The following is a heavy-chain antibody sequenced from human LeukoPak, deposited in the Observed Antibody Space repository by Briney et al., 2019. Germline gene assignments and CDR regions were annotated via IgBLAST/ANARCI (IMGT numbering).Heavy chain of an antibody. V-gene: IGHV4-4*07. Sequence: SETLSLTCTVSGGSTSSYYWSWIRQPAGKGLEWIGRIYTSGSTNYNPSLKSRVTMSVDTSKNQFSLKLSSVTAADTAVNYCAREGPRQPFDYWGQGTLVTVSS. J-gene: IGHJ4*02. CDR3: AREGPRQPFDY. CDR1: GGSTSSYY. CDR2: IYTSGST.